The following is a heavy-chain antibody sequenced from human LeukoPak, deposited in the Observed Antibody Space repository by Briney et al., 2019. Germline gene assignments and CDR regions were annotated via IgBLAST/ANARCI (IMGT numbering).Heavy chain of an antibody. V-gene: IGHV4-39*07. Sequence: SDTLSLTCTVSGGSMSSSSYYWGLIRQPPGKGLEWIGSIYYSGSTYYNPSLKSRVTISVDTAKNQFSLQLSSVTAADTAVYYCARVYYYDSSGYNAAYYFDYWGQGTLVTVSS. CDR3: ARVYYYDSSGYNAAYYFDY. CDR1: GGSMSSSSYY. CDR2: IYYSGST. D-gene: IGHD3-22*01. J-gene: IGHJ4*02.